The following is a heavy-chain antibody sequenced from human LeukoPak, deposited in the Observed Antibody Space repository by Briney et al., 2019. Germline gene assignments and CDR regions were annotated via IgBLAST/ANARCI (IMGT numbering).Heavy chain of an antibody. J-gene: IGHJ1*01. CDR3: ARGGSSWSAEYFQH. CDR2: IYTSGST. D-gene: IGHD6-13*01. CDR1: GGSISSYY. Sequence: SETLSLTCTVSGGSISSYYWSWIRQPAGKGMEWIGRIYTSGSTNYNPSLKSRVTMSVDTSKNQFSLKLRSVTAADTAVYYCARGGSSWSAEYFQHWGQGTLVTVSS. V-gene: IGHV4-4*07.